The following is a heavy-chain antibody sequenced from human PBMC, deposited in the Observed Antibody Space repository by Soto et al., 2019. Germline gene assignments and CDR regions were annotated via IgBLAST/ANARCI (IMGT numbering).Heavy chain of an antibody. D-gene: IGHD1-20*01. CDR2: INDDGSVK. V-gene: IGHV3-7*01. CDR1: GFTFTTYW. Sequence: EVQLVESGGGLVQPGGSLRLSCAASGFTFTTYWMTWVRQAPGKGLEWVANINDDGSVKSYVDSVKGRFTISRDSAKNSLYLQLNSLRAEDTAVYYCARDITRGACYLDYWGQGTLVTVSS. J-gene: IGHJ4*02. CDR3: ARDITRGACYLDY.